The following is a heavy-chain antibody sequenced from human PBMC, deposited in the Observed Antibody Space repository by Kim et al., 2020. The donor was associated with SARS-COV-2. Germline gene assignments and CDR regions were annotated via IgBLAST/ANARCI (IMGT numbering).Heavy chain of an antibody. CDR3: ARQRDRVLSNGMDV. V-gene: IGHV5-51*01. J-gene: IGHJ6*02. Sequence: SPSFQGQVTISADKSISTAYLQWSSLKASDTAMYYCARQRDRVLSNGMDVWGQGTTVTVSS. D-gene: IGHD2-8*01.